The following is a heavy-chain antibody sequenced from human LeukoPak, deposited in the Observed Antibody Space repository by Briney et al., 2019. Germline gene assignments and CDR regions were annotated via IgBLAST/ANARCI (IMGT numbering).Heavy chain of an antibody. D-gene: IGHD1-14*01. Sequence: GGSLRLSCAASGFTFSNYWMSWVRQAPGKGLEWVANIKQDGSEKYYVDSVKGRFTISRDNAKNSLYLQMNSLRAEDTAVYYCARDMYKDAFDIWGQGTMVTVSS. CDR3: ARDMYKDAFDI. V-gene: IGHV3-7*01. CDR1: GFTFSNYW. J-gene: IGHJ3*02. CDR2: IKQDGSEK.